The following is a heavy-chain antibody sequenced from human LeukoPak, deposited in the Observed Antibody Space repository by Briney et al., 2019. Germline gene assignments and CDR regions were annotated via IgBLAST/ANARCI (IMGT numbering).Heavy chain of an antibody. D-gene: IGHD4-11*01. CDR2: ISSSGSTI. CDR3: ARAVDDYSNYGIRDDTFDY. J-gene: IGHJ4*02. CDR1: GFTFSSYE. Sequence: GGSLRLSCAASGFTFSSYEMNWVRQAPGKGLAWVSYISSSGSTIYYADSVKGRFTISRDNAKNSLYLQMNSLRAEDTAVYYCARAVDDYSNYGIRDDTFDYWGQGTLVTVSS. V-gene: IGHV3-48*03.